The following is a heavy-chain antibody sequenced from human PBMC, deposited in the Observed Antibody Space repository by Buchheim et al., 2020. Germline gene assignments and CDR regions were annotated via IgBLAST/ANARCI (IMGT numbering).Heavy chain of an antibody. CDR2: ISYTGNT. CDR1: GGSVDSRTYH. V-gene: IGHV4-61*01. D-gene: IGHD3-9*01. CDR3: ARDRAGDYDIMTGTYFYGMDV. J-gene: IGHJ6*02. Sequence: HVRLQESGPGLVKPSETLSLTCPVSGGSVDSRTYHWGWIRQAPGKGLEWIGHISYTGNTNYSPSLKSRATISIDTSKNQFSLKLTSATAADTAVYYCARDRAGDYDIMTGTYFYGMDVWGQGTT.